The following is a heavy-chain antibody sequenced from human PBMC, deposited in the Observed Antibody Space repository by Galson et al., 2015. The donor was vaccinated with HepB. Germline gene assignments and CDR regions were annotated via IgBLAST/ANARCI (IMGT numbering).Heavy chain of an antibody. J-gene: IGHJ4*02. CDR3: ARVKLVAGSDY. CDR1: GFTFSSYE. D-gene: IGHD6-19*01. CDR2: ISSSGSTI. V-gene: IGHV3-48*03. Sequence: SLRLSCAASGFTFSSYEMNWVRQAPGKGLEWVSYISSSGSTIYYADSVKGRFTISRDNAKNSLYLQMNSLRAEDTAVYYCARVKLVAGSDYWGQGTLVTVSS.